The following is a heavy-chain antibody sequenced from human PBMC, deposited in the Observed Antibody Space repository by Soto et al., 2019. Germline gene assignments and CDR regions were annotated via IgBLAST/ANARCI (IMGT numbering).Heavy chain of an antibody. CDR3: ARARDGYNDY. J-gene: IGHJ4*02. Sequence: QVQLVESGGGVVQPGRSLRLSCAASGFTFSSYAMHWVRQAPGKGLEWVAVISYDGSNKYYADSVKGRFTISRDNSKNTLYLQMNSLRAEDTAVYYCARARDGYNDYWGQGTLVIVSS. V-gene: IGHV3-30-3*01. D-gene: IGHD5-12*01. CDR2: ISYDGSNK. CDR1: GFTFSSYA.